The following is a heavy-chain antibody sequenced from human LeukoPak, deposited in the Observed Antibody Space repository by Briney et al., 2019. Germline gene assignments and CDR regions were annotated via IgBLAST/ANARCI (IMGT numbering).Heavy chain of an antibody. CDR1: GYSISSGYY. Sequence: SETLSLTCTVSGYSISSGYYWGWIRQPPGKGLEWIGSIYHSGSTNYNPSLKSRVTISVDTSKNQFSLKLSSVTAADTAVYYCARQRILRYFERRLGPHDYWGQGTLVTVSS. D-gene: IGHD3-9*01. CDR2: IYHSGST. V-gene: IGHV4-38-2*02. J-gene: IGHJ4*02. CDR3: ARQRILRYFERRLGPHDY.